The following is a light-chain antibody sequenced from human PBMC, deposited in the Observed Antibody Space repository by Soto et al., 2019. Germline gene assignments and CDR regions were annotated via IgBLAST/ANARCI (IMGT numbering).Light chain of an antibody. CDR1: QSVSSY. V-gene: IGKV3-15*01. CDR3: QQYNNWPLT. J-gene: IGKJ4*01. Sequence: EVVLTHSPATLSLSPGERATLSCRASQSVSSYLAWYQQKPGQAPRLLIYDASTGATGLPARFSGSESGTEFTLTISRLQSEDFAVYYCQQYNNWPLTFGGGTKVDIK. CDR2: DAS.